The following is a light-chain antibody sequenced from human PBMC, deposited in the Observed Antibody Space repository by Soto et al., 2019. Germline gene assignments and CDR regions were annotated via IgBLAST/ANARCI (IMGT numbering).Light chain of an antibody. CDR1: QSVSSSY. Sequence: EIVLTQSPGTLSLSPGERATLSCRASQSVSSSYLAWDKQKPGQAPRPLIYGASSRAIGIPDRFSGSGSGTDFTLTISRLEPEDFAVYYCQQYGSSPWTFGQGTKVEIK. CDR2: GAS. CDR3: QQYGSSPWT. V-gene: IGKV3-20*01. J-gene: IGKJ1*01.